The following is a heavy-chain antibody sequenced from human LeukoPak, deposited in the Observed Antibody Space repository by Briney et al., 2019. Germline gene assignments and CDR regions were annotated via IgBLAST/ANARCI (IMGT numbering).Heavy chain of an antibody. CDR3: TTDRPFTSGGVITH. D-gene: IGHD3-16*01. J-gene: IGHJ4*02. Sequence: GGSLRLSCAASGFTFSSYAMSWVRQAPGKGLEWVSAISGSGGSTYYADSVKGRFTISRDNSKNTLYLQMNSLKTEDTAVYYCTTDRPFTSGGVITHWGQGTLVTVSS. CDR1: GFTFSSYA. V-gene: IGHV3-23*01. CDR2: ISGSGGST.